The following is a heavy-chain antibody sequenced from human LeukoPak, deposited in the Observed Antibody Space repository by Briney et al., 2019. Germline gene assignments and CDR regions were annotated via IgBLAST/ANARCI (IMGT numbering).Heavy chain of an antibody. Sequence: ASVKVSCKASGYYMHWVRQAPGQGLEWMGWINPNSGGTKYAQKFQGRVTISTAYMELSRLRSDDTAVYYCAATYYSRAYYYGMDVWGQGTTVTVSS. D-gene: IGHD3-10*01. V-gene: IGHV1-2*02. J-gene: IGHJ6*02. CDR1: GYY. CDR2: INPNSGGT. CDR3: AATYYSRAYYYGMDV.